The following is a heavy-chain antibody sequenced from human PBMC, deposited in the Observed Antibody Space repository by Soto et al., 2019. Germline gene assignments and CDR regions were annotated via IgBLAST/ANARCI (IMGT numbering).Heavy chain of an antibody. Sequence: QVQVVQSGAEVKKPGSSVKVSCKASGGSFNSYAMSWVRQAPGQGLDRMGGIIPMSGIPNYAQKFKGRGTITANKSTNTVYVEVNNLTYEDAAVYYCTRRRRESANWFDSWGQGTQVTVSS. CDR3: TRRRRESANWFDS. CDR1: GGSFNSYA. D-gene: IGHD3-10*01. CDR2: IIPMSGIP. J-gene: IGHJ5*01. V-gene: IGHV1-69*17.